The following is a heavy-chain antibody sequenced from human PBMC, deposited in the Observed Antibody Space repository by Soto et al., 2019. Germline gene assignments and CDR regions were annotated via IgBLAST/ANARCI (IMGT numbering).Heavy chain of an antibody. CDR1: GLTFDKYW. V-gene: IGHV3-7*01. D-gene: IGHD6-19*01. J-gene: IGHJ4*02. CDR3: AKGEAFYSRGRYAIDY. Sequence: EVQLVEFGGGLVQPGGSLRLSCAASGLTFDKYWMTWVRQAPGKGLEWVASIKGDGSEIYYVDSVKGRFTISRDNAQNSLSLQMNSRRGGDTAVYYCAKGEAFYSRGRYAIDYWGQGTLVTVSS. CDR2: IKGDGSEI.